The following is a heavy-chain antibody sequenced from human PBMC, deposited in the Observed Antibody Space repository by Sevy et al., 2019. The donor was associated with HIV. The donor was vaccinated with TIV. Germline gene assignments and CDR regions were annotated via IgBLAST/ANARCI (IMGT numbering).Heavy chain of an antibody. J-gene: IGHJ4*02. V-gene: IGHV3-21*01. CDR1: GFTFSSYS. Sequence: GGSLRLSCAASGFTFSSYSMNWVRQAPGKGLEWVSSISSSSSYIYYADSVKGRFTISRDNAKNSLYLQMNSPRAEDTAVYYCARDNQQAVAGPCTFDYWGQGTLVTVSS. CDR2: ISSSSSYI. D-gene: IGHD6-19*01. CDR3: ARDNQQAVAGPCTFDY.